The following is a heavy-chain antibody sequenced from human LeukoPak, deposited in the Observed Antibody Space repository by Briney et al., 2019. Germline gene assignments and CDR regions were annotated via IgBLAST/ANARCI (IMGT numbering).Heavy chain of an antibody. D-gene: IGHD2-2*01. CDR1: GYTFTNYD. CDR3: ARFSRYCSRTSCYLYGMDV. V-gene: IGHV1-8*01. J-gene: IGHJ6*02. Sequence: ASVKVSCKASGYTFTNYDINWVRQATGQGLEWMGWMDPNSGNTGYAQKFQGRVTMTRNTSISTAYMELSSLRSEDTAVYYCARFSRYCSRTSCYLYGMDVWGQGTTVIVSS. CDR2: MDPNSGNT.